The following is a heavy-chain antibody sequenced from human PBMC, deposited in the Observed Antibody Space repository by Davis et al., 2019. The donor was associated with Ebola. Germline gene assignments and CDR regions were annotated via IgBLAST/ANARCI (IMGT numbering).Heavy chain of an antibody. V-gene: IGHV1-2*02. Sequence: ASVKVSCKASRYTFTDYYIHWVRQAPGPGLEWMGCINPNTGGTNYAQTFRGRVTMTRDTSIVTAYMDLTRQRSDDTAVFYCARASGTVASFDYWGRGTLVTVSS. CDR2: INPNTGGT. CDR1: RYTFTDYY. J-gene: IGHJ4*02. D-gene: IGHD1-14*01. CDR3: ARASGTVASFDY.